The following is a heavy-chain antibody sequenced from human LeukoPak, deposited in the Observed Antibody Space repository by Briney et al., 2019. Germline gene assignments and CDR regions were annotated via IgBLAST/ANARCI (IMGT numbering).Heavy chain of an antibody. J-gene: IGHJ4*02. V-gene: IGHV2-5*02. CDR3: AHKEYYALGSLGDSFDY. Sequence: SGPTLVNPTQPPTLTCTFSGFSLSTSGVGVGWIRQPPGKALEWLAVIYWDDDKRHSPSLKSRLTITKDTSKNQAVLTMPNMDPVDTATYYCAHKEYYALGSLGDSFDYWGQGTLVTVSS. CDR2: IYWDDDK. CDR1: GFSLSTSGVG. D-gene: IGHD3-10*01.